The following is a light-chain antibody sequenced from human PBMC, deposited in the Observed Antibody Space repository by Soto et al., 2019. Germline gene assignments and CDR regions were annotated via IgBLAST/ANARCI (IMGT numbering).Light chain of an antibody. CDR2: GAS. CDR1: QSVSSN. J-gene: IGKJ2*01. Sequence: EIVMTQSPATLSVSPGERATLSCRASQSVSSNLAWYQQKPGQAPRLLIYGASTRATGIPARFSGSGSGTEFTLTISSLQSEDFALYYCQQYGSSPMYIFGQGTKLEI. V-gene: IGKV3-15*01. CDR3: QQYGSSPMYI.